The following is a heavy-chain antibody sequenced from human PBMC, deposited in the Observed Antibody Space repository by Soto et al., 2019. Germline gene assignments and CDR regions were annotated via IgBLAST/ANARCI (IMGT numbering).Heavy chain of an antibody. D-gene: IGHD2-2*03. CDR1: GFTFGSYA. J-gene: IGHJ3*02. CDR3: AKDGYCSSTSCLDAFDI. Sequence: GVSLRVSCAASGFTFGSYAMSWVRQAPGKGLEWVSAISGSGGSTYYADSVKGRFTISRDNSKDTLYLQMNSLRAEDTAVYYCAKDGYCSSTSCLDAFDIWGHWTMVTVSS. CDR2: ISGSGGST. V-gene: IGHV3-23*01.